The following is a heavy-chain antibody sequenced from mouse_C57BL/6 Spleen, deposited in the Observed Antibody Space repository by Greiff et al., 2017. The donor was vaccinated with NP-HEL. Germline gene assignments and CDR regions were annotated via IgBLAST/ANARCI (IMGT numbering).Heavy chain of an antibody. CDR3: ARSRYSNYDYYAMDY. CDR1: GYTFTDYN. D-gene: IGHD2-5*01. V-gene: IGHV1-18*01. J-gene: IGHJ4*01. Sequence: EVQLVESGPELVKPGASVKIPCKASGYTFTDYNMDWVKQSHGKSLEWIGDINPNNGGTIYNQKFKGKATLTVDKSSSTAYMELRSLTSEDTAVYYCARSRYSNYDYYAMDYWGQGTSVTVSS. CDR2: INPNNGGT.